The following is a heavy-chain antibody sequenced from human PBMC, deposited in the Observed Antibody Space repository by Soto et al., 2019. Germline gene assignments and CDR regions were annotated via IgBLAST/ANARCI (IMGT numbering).Heavy chain of an antibody. J-gene: IGHJ4*02. CDR3: ARGNYYGSGSYYNFDY. Sequence: QVQVQESGPGLVKPSETLSLTCTVSGGSVGSGTYSWSCIRQPPGKGLEWIGYIYYSGSTNYNPSLKSRVTISIDTSKKQFSLKLSSVTAADTAVYYCARGNYYGSGSYYNFDYWGQGTLVTVSS. CDR2: IYYSGST. D-gene: IGHD3-10*01. CDR1: GGSVGSGTYS. V-gene: IGHV4-61*01.